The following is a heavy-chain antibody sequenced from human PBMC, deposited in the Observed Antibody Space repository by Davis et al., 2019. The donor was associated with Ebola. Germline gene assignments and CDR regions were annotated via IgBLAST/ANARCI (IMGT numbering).Heavy chain of an antibody. J-gene: IGHJ4*02. CDR1: GFTFSNYW. D-gene: IGHD3-10*01. V-gene: IGHV3-74*01. CDR2: INSDGSNT. CDR3: ARITMVQGRSIDY. Sequence: PGGSLRLSCAASGFTFSNYWMHWVRQAPGKGLVWVSRINSDGSNTYYADSVKGRFTISRDNAKNTLYLQMNSLRAEDTAVYYCARITMVQGRSIDYWGQGTLVTVSS.